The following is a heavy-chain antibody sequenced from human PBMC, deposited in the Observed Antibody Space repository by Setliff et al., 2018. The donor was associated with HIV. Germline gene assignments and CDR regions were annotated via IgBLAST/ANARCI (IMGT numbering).Heavy chain of an antibody. CDR1: GYTFTSYG. CDR3: ARDRSIQGYYYYGMDV. J-gene: IGHJ6*02. Sequence: ASVKVSCKASGYTFTSYGISWVRQAPGQGLEWMGWISAYNGNTNYAQKLQGRVTMTTDTSTSTAYMELRSLRSDDTAVYYCARDRSIQGYYYYGMDVWGQGTTVTVSS. V-gene: IGHV1-18*01. CDR2: ISAYNGNT.